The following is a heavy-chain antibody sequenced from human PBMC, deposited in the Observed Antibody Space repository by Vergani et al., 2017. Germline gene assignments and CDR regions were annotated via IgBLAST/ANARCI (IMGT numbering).Heavy chain of an antibody. J-gene: IGHJ4*02. CDR2: INAGNGNT. V-gene: IGHV1-3*01. CDR1: GYTFTSYA. D-gene: IGHD6-19*01. CDR3: ARVGAGTWYFDY. Sequence: QVQLVQSGAEVKKPGASVKVSCKASGYTFTSYAMHWVRQAPGQRLEWMGWINAGNGNTKYSQKFQGRVTITRDTSASTAYMELSSLRSEDTAVYYCARVGAGTWYFDYWGQGTLVTVSS.